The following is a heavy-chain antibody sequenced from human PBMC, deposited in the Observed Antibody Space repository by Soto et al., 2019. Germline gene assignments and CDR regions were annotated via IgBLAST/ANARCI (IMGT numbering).Heavy chain of an antibody. CDR2: IYSGGST. CDR3: ASRIAVAGTGWVDY. V-gene: IGHV3-66*01. D-gene: IGHD6-19*01. CDR1: GFTVSSNY. Sequence: EAQLVESGGGLVQPGGSLRLSCAASGFTVSSNYMSWVRQAPGKGLEWVSVIYSGGSTYYADSVKGRFTISRDNSKNTLYPQMNSLRAEDTAVYYCASRIAVAGTGWVDYWGQGTLVTVSS. J-gene: IGHJ4*02.